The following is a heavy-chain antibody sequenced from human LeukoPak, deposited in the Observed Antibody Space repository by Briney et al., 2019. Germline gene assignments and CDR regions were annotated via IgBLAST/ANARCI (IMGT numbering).Heavy chain of an antibody. CDR3: AKEDAVVPAARDWFDY. V-gene: IGHV3-23*01. Sequence: GGSLRLTCASSGFTFSKYAMSWVRQAPAKGLQWVSGISGSGARTYYADSVKGRFTISRDNSKNTLYLQMNSLRAEDTAVYYCAKEDAVVPAARDWFDYWGQGTLVTVSS. CDR1: GFTFSKYA. D-gene: IGHD2-2*01. J-gene: IGHJ5*01. CDR2: ISGSGART.